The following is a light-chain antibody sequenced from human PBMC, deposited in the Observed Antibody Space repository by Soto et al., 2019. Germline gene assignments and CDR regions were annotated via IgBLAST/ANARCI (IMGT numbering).Light chain of an antibody. CDR1: HSVSSH. Sequence: EVVLTQSPATLSLSPGERAALSCRASHSVSSHLAWYQQKPGQAPTLLIYDASNRAAGIPARFSGSGSGTDFTLTISSLKPEDFAVYYCQQRDFWPRTFGQGTKLEIK. CDR3: QQRDFWPRT. J-gene: IGKJ2*02. V-gene: IGKV3-11*01. CDR2: DAS.